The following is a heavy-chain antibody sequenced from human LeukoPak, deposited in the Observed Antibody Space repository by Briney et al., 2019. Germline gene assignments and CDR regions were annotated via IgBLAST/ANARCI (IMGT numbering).Heavy chain of an antibody. CDR3: YAPEVDY. CDR1: GFNFSKYW. Sequence: GGSLRLSCAASGFNFSKYWMHWVRQAPRKGLVWVPRINPEGSRGTYADSVMGRFTISRDNAENTLYLQMNSLRGDDTAVYYCYAPEVDYWGQGTLVTVSS. D-gene: IGHD4-17*01. V-gene: IGHV3-74*01. CDR2: INPEGSRG. J-gene: IGHJ4*02.